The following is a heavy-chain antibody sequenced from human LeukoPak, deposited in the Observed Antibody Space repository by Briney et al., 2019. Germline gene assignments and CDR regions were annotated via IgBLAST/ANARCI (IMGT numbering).Heavy chain of an antibody. CDR3: ARALYYYGSGSYDY. V-gene: IGHV1-18*01. D-gene: IGHD3-10*01. Sequence: ASVKVSCKASGYTFTSYGISWVRQAPRQGLEWMGWISAYNGNTNYAQKLQGRVTMTTDTSTSTAYMELRSLRSDDTAVYYCARALYYYGSGSYDYWGQGTLVTVSS. J-gene: IGHJ4*02. CDR2: ISAYNGNT. CDR1: GYTFTSYG.